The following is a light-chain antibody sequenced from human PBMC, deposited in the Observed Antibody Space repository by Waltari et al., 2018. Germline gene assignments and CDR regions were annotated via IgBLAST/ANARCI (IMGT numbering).Light chain of an antibody. Sequence: QSVLTQPASVSGSPGQSITIPCTGTSSDVGSYNFVSWYQQHPGKAPKLIIFNVCNRPSGVSNRFSGSKSGNTASLTISGLQAEDEADFYCSSFSSGSTPVVFGGGTMLTVL. CDR3: SSFSSGSTPVV. CDR2: NVC. J-gene: IGLJ2*01. CDR1: SSDVGSYNF. V-gene: IGLV2-14*03.